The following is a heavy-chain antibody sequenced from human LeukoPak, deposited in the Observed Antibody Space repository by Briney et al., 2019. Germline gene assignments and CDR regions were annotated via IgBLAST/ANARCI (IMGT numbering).Heavy chain of an antibody. CDR3: ARVVIRPYYFDY. CDR2: IYSGGIT. Sequence: GGSLRLSCALSGFTLSSNYMSWVRQAPGKGLEWVSVIYSGGITDYAYSVKGRFTISRDNSKNTLHLQMNNLRAEDTAVYYCARVVIRPYYFDYWGQGTLVTVSS. V-gene: IGHV3-66*01. J-gene: IGHJ4*02. CDR1: GFTLSSNY. D-gene: IGHD4-23*01.